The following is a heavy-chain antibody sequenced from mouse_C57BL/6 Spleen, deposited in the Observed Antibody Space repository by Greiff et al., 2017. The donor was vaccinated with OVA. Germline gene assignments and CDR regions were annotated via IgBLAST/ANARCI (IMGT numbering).Heavy chain of an antibody. V-gene: IGHV1-75*01. CDR2: IFPGSGST. Sequence: QVQLQQSGPELVKPGASVKISCKASGYTFTDYYINWVKQRPGQGLEWIGWIFPGSGSTYYNEKFKGQVTLTVDKSSSTAYMLLSSLTSEDSAVYFCARFGAAQATGYFDYWGQGTTLTVSS. CDR1: GYTFTDYY. CDR3: ARFGAAQATGYFDY. D-gene: IGHD3-2*02. J-gene: IGHJ2*01.